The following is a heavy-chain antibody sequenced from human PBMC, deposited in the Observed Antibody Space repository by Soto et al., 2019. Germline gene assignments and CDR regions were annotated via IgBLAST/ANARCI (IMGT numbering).Heavy chain of an antibody. J-gene: IGHJ4*02. CDR2: TYYRSKWYH. CDR3: ARGGYDLID. D-gene: IGHD5-12*01. CDR1: GYSVSSNNIA. V-gene: IGHV6-1*01. Sequence: SHTLSLTCAISGYSVSSNNIAWNWIRQSPSRGLEWLGRTYYRSKWYHDYAVSVIGRIIIHPDTSKNQFSLQLNSVTPDDTAMYYCARGGYDLIDWGQGTLVTVSS.